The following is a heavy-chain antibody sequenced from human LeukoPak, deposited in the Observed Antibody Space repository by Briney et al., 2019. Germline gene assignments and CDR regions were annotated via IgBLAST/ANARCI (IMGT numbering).Heavy chain of an antibody. D-gene: IGHD3-10*01. CDR2: INPNSGGT. V-gene: IGHV1-2*02. CDR3: ARDPSSMVRGVTDDY. CDR1: GYTFTGYY. J-gene: IGHJ4*02. Sequence: ASAKVSCKASGYTFTGYYMHWVRQAPGQGLEWMGWINPNSGGTNYAQKFQGRVTMTRDTSISTAYMELSRLRSDDTAVYYCARDPSSMVRGVTDDYWGQGTLVTVSS.